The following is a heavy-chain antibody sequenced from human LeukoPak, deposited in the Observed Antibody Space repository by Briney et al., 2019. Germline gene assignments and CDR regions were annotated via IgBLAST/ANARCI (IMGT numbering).Heavy chain of an antibody. J-gene: IGHJ4*02. CDR2: ISAYNGNT. D-gene: IGHD6-13*01. CDR1: GYTFTSYG. Sequence: ASVKVSCKASGYTFTSYGISWVRQAPGQGLEWMGWISAYNGNTNYAQKLQGRVTMTTDTSTSTAYMELRSLRSDDTAVYYCARGRGAAGTLPRFDYWGQGTLVTVSS. CDR3: ARGRGAAGTLPRFDY. V-gene: IGHV1-18*01.